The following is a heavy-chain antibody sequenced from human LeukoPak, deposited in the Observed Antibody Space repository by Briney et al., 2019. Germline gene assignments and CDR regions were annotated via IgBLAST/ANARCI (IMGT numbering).Heavy chain of an antibody. CDR1: GYSISSGYY. V-gene: IGHV4-38-2*01. Sequence: SETLSLTCAVSGYSISSGYYWGWIRQPPGKGLEWIGTIYHNGNTYYNPSLKSRVTISVDTPKNQFSLKLSSVTAADTAVYYCARVRYNYGDSDYWGQGTLVTVSS. CDR2: IYHNGNT. D-gene: IGHD5-18*01. J-gene: IGHJ4*02. CDR3: ARVRYNYGDSDY.